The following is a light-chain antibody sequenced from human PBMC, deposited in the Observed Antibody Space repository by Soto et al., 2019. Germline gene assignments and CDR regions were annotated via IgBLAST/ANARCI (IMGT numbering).Light chain of an antibody. CDR1: QGISRY. Sequence: QLTQSPSSLSASVGDRVTITCRASQGISRYLAWYQQKPGKVPKLLISEASTLESGVPSRFSGGGFGTDFTLTISSLQPEDFAIYYWQQIYRYPLTFGGGTKVEIK. CDR3: QQIYRYPLT. J-gene: IGKJ4*01. CDR2: EAS. V-gene: IGKV1-9*01.